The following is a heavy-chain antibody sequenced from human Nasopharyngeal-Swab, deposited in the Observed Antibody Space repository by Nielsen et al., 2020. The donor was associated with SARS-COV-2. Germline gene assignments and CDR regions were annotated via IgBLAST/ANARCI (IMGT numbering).Heavy chain of an antibody. V-gene: IGHV3-74*01. Sequence: GESLKISCAASGFTLSGFWMHWVRQVPGKGLEWISRINGDGTTTFYADFVKGRLTISRDNVRNTLYLQINTLTGEDTAVYYCVRGSGPHGSWDSWVQGTLVTVSS. J-gene: IGHJ5*01. CDR3: VRGSGPHGSWDS. CDR2: INGDGTTT. D-gene: IGHD1-26*01. CDR1: GFTLSGFW.